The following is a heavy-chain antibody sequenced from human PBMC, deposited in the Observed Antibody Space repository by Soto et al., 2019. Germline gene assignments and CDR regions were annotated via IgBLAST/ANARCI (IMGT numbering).Heavy chain of an antibody. CDR1: GISLSTTGVG. CDR3: AHTHYRGVIPNPFDY. V-gene: IGHV2-5*02. CDR2: IYWADDK. D-gene: IGHD3-10*01. J-gene: IGHJ4*02. Sequence: QITLKESGPTLVKPTQTLTLTCTVSGISLSTTGVGVAWIRQPPGKALEWLAVIYWADDKEYSPSLKNRLTITKDTSKNQVVLMMTNMDRVDTAPYYCAHTHYRGVIPNPFDYWGQGTPVTVSS.